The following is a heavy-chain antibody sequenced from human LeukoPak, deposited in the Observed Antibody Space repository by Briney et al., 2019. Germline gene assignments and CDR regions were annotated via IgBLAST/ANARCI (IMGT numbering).Heavy chain of an antibody. CDR2: IIPIFGTA. CDR3: ASCSSTSCYHLGYFQH. Sequence: SVKVSCKASGGTFSSYAISWVRQAPGQGLERMGGIIPIFGTANYAQKFQGRVTITADKSTSTAYMELSSLRSEDTAVYYCASCSSTSCYHLGYFQHWGQGTLVTVPS. D-gene: IGHD2-2*01. V-gene: IGHV1-69*06. CDR1: GGTFSSYA. J-gene: IGHJ1*01.